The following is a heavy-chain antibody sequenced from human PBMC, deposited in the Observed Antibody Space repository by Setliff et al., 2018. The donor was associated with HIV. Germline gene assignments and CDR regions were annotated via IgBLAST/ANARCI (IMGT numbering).Heavy chain of an antibody. D-gene: IGHD2-21*02. CDR1: GYSISSNDW. J-gene: IGHJ4*02. V-gene: IGHV4-28*03. Sequence: PSETLSLTCVVSGYSISSNDWWGWIRQSPGKGLEWIGYIYYSGSIYYNPSLKSRVTISVDRSENQFSLKLSSVTAADTAVYYCAGDRGDYGYFEYWGQGTLVTVSS. CDR3: AGDRGDYGYFEY. CDR2: IYYSGSI.